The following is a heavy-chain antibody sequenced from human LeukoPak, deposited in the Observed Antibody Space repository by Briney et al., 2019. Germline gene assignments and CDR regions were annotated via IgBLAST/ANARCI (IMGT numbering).Heavy chain of an antibody. D-gene: IGHD4-17*01. Sequence: PGGSLRLSCAASGFTFSYYSMNWVRQAPGKGLEWVSYISTSSSTIYYADSVKGRFTISRDNARNSLYLQMNSLRAEDTAVYFCARLYGDYVYWYFDLWGRGTLVNVSS. CDR3: ARLYGDYVYWYFDL. J-gene: IGHJ2*01. CDR1: GFTFSYYS. CDR2: ISTSSSTI. V-gene: IGHV3-48*01.